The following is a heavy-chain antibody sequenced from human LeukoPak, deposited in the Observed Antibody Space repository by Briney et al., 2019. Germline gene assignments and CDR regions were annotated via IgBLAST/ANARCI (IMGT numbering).Heavy chain of an antibody. Sequence: PSETLSLTCTVSNGSITNYYWSWIRQPPGKGLEWIGYFYYSGSTNYNPALKSRGTISLETTKTQFSLRQTSGSAADTAEYYCARGFGYSYGRGYDYWGQGTLVTVSS. CDR1: NGSITNYY. CDR2: FYYSGST. J-gene: IGHJ4*02. CDR3: ARGFGYSYGRGYDY. D-gene: IGHD5-18*01. V-gene: IGHV4-59*01.